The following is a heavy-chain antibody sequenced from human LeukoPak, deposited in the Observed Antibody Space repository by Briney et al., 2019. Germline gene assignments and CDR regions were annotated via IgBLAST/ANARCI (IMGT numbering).Heavy chain of an antibody. V-gene: IGHV3-33*06. CDR3: AKGPYSSGWPHFDY. CDR1: GFTFRSHG. CDR2: IWYDGSNE. D-gene: IGHD6-19*01. Sequence: GGSLRLSCAASGFTFRSHGMHWVRQAPGKGLEWVAGIWYDGSNEDYADSVKGRFTISRDNSKNTLYLQMNSLRAEDTAVYYCAKGPYSSGWPHFDYWGQGTLVTVSS. J-gene: IGHJ4*02.